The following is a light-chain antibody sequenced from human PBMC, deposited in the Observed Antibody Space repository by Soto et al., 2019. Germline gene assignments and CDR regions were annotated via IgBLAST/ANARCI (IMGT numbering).Light chain of an antibody. CDR2: DAS. V-gene: IGKV3-11*01. CDR3: QQRSNWLT. J-gene: IGKJ4*01. CDR1: QSVSSY. Sequence: EIVFTQSPATLSLSPGERATLSCMASQSVSSYLAWYQQKPGQAPRLPIYDASNRATGIPARFSGSGSGTDCTLTISSLEPEDFAVYYCQQRSNWLTFGGGIKVVIK.